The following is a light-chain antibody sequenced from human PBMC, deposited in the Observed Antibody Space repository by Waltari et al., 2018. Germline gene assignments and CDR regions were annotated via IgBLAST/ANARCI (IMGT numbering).Light chain of an antibody. Sequence: QSVLTQPPSVSAAPGQTVTISCSGSRSTIGNNDVSWYQQLPGAAPKLLIYDSHKRPSGIPDRFSGSKSGTSATLGITGLQTGDEADYYCGTWDSSLSAWVFGGGTKLTVL. CDR3: GTWDSSLSAWV. CDR2: DSH. V-gene: IGLV1-51*01. J-gene: IGLJ3*02. CDR1: RSTIGNND.